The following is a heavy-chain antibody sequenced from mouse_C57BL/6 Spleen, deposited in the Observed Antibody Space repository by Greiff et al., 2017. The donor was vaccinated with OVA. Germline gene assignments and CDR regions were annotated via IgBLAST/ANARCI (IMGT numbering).Heavy chain of an antibody. Sequence: EVMLVESGGGLVKPGGSLKLSCAASGFTFSSYAMSWVRQTPEKRLEWVATISDGGSYTYYPDNVKGRFTISRDNAKNNLYLQMSHLQYEDTAMYYCARGDYGSVCYSIDYWGQGTSVTVSS. CDR3: ARGDYGSVCYSIDY. D-gene: IGHD1-1*01. J-gene: IGHJ4*01. CDR2: ISDGGSYT. V-gene: IGHV5-4*03. CDR1: GFTFSSYA.